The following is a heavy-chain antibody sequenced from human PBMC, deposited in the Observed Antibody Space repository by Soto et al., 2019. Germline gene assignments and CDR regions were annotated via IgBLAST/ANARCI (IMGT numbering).Heavy chain of an antibody. CDR3: ARRLYRDSYGGIWFDP. CDR1: GGSISSSSYY. J-gene: IGHJ5*02. D-gene: IGHD5-18*01. Sequence: SETLSLTCTVSGGSISSSSYYWGWIRQPPGKGLEWIGSIYYSGSTYYNPSLKSRVTISVDTSKNQFSLKLSSVTAADTAVYYCARRLYRDSYGGIWFDPWGQGTLVTVSS. CDR2: IYYSGST. V-gene: IGHV4-39*01.